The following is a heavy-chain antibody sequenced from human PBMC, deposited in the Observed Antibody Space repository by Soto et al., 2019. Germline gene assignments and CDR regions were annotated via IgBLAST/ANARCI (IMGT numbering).Heavy chain of an antibody. CDR3: ARAITIFGVVILAEYYFDY. V-gene: IGHV1-46*03. CDR2: INPSGGSR. Sequence: QVQLVQSGAEVKKPGASVKVSCKASGYTFTSYYMHWVRQAPGQGLEWRGIINPSGGSRSYAQKFQGRVTMTRDTSTSTVYMELSSLRSEDTAVYYCARAITIFGVVILAEYYFDYWGQGTLVTVSS. CDR1: GYTFTSYY. J-gene: IGHJ4*02. D-gene: IGHD3-3*01.